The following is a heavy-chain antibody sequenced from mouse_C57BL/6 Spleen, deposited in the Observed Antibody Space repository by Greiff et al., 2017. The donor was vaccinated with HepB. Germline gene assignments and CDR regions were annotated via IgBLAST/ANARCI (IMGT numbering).Heavy chain of an antibody. Sequence: EVQLQQSGPELVKPGASVKISCKASGYTFTDYYMNWVKQSHGKSLEWIGDINPNNGGTSYNQKLKGKATLTVDKSSSTAYMELRSLTSEDSAVYYCAPYDYDRFDYWGQGTTLTVSS. D-gene: IGHD2-4*01. V-gene: IGHV1-26*01. CDR1: GYTFTDYY. CDR2: INPNNGGT. J-gene: IGHJ2*01. CDR3: APYDYDRFDY.